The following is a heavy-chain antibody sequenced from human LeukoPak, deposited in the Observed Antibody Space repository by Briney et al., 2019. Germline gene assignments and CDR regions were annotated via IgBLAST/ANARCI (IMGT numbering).Heavy chain of an antibody. CDR1: GFTFSRYS. CDR2: ISSSGSYI. Sequence: GGSLRLSCGASGFTFSRYSMNWVRQAPGKGLEWVSSISSSGSYIYYADSVKGRFTISRDNSKNMLYLQMNSLRAEDTAVYSCARGTVTAPDYWGQGTLVTVSS. J-gene: IGHJ4*02. CDR3: ARGTVTAPDY. V-gene: IGHV3-21*04. D-gene: IGHD4-17*01.